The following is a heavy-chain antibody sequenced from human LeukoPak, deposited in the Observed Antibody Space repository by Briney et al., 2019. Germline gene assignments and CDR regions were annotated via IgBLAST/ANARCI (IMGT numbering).Heavy chain of an antibody. CDR1: GGSISSGSYY. CDR3: ARGDHYYDSSGYYYPIFDY. V-gene: IGHV4-61*02. D-gene: IGHD3-22*01. J-gene: IGHJ4*02. CDR2: IYTSGST. Sequence: SETLSLTCTVSGGSISSGSYYWSWIRQPAGKGLEWIGRIYTSGSTNYNPSLKSRVTISVDTSRKQFSLKLSSVTAADTAVYYCARGDHYYDSSGYYYPIFDYWGQGTLVTVSS.